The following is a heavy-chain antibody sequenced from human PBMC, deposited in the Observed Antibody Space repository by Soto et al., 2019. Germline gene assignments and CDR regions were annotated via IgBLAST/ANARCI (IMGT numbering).Heavy chain of an antibody. CDR1: GGTFSSYA. CDR3: ARDLRRAGHSNYPKNPRAYYYGMDV. V-gene: IGHV1-69*13. J-gene: IGHJ6*02. CDR2: IIPIFGTA. Sequence: ASVKVSCKASGGTFSSYAISWVRQAPGQGLEWMGGIIPIFGTANYAQKFQGRVTITADESTSTAYMELSSLRSEDTAVYYCARDLRRAGHSNYPKNPRAYYYGMDVWGQGTTVTVSS. D-gene: IGHD4-4*01.